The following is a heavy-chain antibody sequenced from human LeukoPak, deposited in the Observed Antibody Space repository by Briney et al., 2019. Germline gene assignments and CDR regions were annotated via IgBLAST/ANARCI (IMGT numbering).Heavy chain of an antibody. J-gene: IGHJ4*02. Sequence: SGPALLKPTQTLTLTCTFTGFSLSTSGMCVSWIRQPPGKALEWLALIDWDEDKYYSTSQKTRLTMSKDTSKNQVVLTMTNMDPVDTATYYCARGCLGRYYTPDFWGQGTLVTVSS. V-gene: IGHV2-70*01. CDR3: ARGCLGRYYTPDF. D-gene: IGHD3-10*02. CDR1: GFSLSTSGMC. CDR2: IDWDEDK.